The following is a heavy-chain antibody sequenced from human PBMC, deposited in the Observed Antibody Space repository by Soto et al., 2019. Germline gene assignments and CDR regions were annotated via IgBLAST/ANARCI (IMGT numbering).Heavy chain of an antibody. D-gene: IGHD6-6*01. V-gene: IGHV1-69*01. Sequence: QVELVQSGAEVKKPGSSVRVSCKASGGAFNNYGFTWVRQASGQGLEWMGQIIPLFSTTHYAQKFQGRVSITAGGSTSTGHMELSSLTSEDTAVYYCARDGNLSSSYGDFDYWGQGTLVIVSS. CDR1: GGAFNNYG. CDR3: ARDGNLSSSYGDFDY. CDR2: IIPLFSTT. J-gene: IGHJ4*02.